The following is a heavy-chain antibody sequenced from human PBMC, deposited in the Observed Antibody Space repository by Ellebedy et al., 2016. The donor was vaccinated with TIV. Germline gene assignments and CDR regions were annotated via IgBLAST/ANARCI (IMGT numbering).Heavy chain of an antibody. J-gene: IGHJ5*02. CDR3: ARDLGITIFSFDP. CDR1: GFTFSSYS. D-gene: IGHD3-3*01. Sequence: GESLKISRAASGFTFSSYSMNWVRQAPGKGLEWVSYISSSSSTIYYADSVKGRFTISRDNAKNSLYLQMNSLRDEDTAVYYCARDLGITIFSFDPWGQGTLVTVSS. CDR2: ISSSSSTI. V-gene: IGHV3-48*02.